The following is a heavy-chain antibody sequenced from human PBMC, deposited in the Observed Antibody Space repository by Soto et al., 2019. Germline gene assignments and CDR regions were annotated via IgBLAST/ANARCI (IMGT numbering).Heavy chain of an antibody. Sequence: VSGPTLVNPTETLTLTCTVSGFSLSNARMGVSWIRQPPGKALEWLAHIFSNDEKSYSTSLKSRLTISKDTSKSQVVLTMTNMDPVDTATYYCARMESSSWYGSGYYYYMDVWGKGTTVTVSS. CDR2: IFSNDEK. D-gene: IGHD6-13*01. CDR1: GFSLSNARMG. V-gene: IGHV2-26*01. CDR3: ARMESSSWYGSGYYYYMDV. J-gene: IGHJ6*03.